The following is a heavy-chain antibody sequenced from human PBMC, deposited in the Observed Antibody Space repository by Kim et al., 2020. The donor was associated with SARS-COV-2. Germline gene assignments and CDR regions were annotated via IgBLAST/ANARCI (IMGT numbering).Heavy chain of an antibody. D-gene: IGHD3-10*01. V-gene: IGHV4-31*02. Sequence: NPSLKSRVTISVDTSKNQFSLKLSSVTAADTAVYYCARAPSSGVPYYFDYWGQGTLVTVSS. CDR3: ARAPSSGVPYYFDY. J-gene: IGHJ4*02.